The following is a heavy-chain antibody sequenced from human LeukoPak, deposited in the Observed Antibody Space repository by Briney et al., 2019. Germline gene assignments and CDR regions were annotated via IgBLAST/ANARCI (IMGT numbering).Heavy chain of an antibody. CDR1: GYTFTGYY. CDR3: ARAFYYYYYMDV. Sequence: ASVKVSCKASGYTFTGYYMHWVRQAPGQGLEWMGWINPNSGGTNYAQKFQGRVTITRNTSISTAYMELSSLRSEDTAVYYCARAFYYYYYMDVWGKGTTVTVSS. V-gene: IGHV1-2*02. CDR2: INPNSGGT. J-gene: IGHJ6*03.